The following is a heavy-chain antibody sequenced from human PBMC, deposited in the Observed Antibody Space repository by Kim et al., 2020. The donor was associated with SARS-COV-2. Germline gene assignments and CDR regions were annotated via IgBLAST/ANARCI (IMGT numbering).Heavy chain of an antibody. Sequence: GESLKISCKASGYNFNTYWIGRVRQMPGKGLEWMGIIYHGDSETRYSASFQGQVTISADKSINTAYLQGSSLKASDTAMYYCARKGYCTASRCYFGLDRWGEGTLVAVSS. CDR2: IYHGDSET. CDR3: ARKGYCTASRCYFGLDR. CDR1: GYNFNTYW. D-gene: IGHD2-8*02. J-gene: IGHJ5*02. V-gene: IGHV5-51*01.